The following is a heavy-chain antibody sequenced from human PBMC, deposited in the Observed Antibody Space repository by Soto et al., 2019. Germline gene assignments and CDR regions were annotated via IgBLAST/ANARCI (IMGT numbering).Heavy chain of an antibody. D-gene: IGHD6-13*01. CDR2: ISGSGGST. V-gene: IGHV3-23*01. J-gene: IGHJ6*02. CDR3: AKVGSSCYRGETYYYYGMDV. CDR1: GFTFSSYA. Sequence: GGSLRLSCAASGFTFSSYAMSWVRQAPGKGLEWVSAISGSGGSTYYADSVKGRFTISRDNSKNTLYLQMNSLRAEDTAVYYCAKVGSSCYRGETYYYYGMDVWGQGTTVTVSS.